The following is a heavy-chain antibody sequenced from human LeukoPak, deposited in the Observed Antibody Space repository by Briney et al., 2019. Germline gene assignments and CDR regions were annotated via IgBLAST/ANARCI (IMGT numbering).Heavy chain of an antibody. CDR2: INSDGGST. V-gene: IGHV3-74*01. CDR1: GFTFSSYW. CDR3: ARRIQGMAPYYFDY. Sequence: GGSLRLSCTASGFTFSSYWMHWVRQAPGKGLVWVSRINSDGGSTIYADSVKGRFTISRDNAKNTLYLQMNSLRAEYTAVYYCARRIQGMAPYYFDYWGQGTLVTVSS. D-gene: IGHD5-24*01. J-gene: IGHJ4*02.